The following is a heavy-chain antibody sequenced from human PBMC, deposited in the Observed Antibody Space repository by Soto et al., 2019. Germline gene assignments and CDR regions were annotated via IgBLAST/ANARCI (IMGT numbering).Heavy chain of an antibody. J-gene: IGHJ4*02. CDR3: ARPPRAPRLYYFDY. CDR1: RFTLDDYY. CDR2: IYSGGST. Sequence: GGSLRLSCAASRFTLDDYYMSWIRQAPGKGLEWVSVIYSGGSTYYADSVKGRFTISRDNSKNTLYLQMNSLRAEDTAVYYCARPPRAPRLYYFDYGGQETLVTVSS. V-gene: IGHV3-66*04.